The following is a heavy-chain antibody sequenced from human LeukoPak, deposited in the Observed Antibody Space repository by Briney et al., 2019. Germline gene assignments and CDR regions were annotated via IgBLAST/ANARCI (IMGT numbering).Heavy chain of an antibody. CDR1: GYTFTAYY. CDR2: INPNSGGT. CDR3: ARGPIVVVPAATGSRWFDP. V-gene: IGHV1-2*02. D-gene: IGHD2-2*01. J-gene: IGHJ5*02. Sequence: ASVKVSCKTSGYTFTAYYMHWVRQAPGQGLEWMGWINPNSGGTNYAQKFQGRVTMTRDTSITTAYMELSRLRSDDTAVYYCARGPIVVVPAATGSRWFDPWGQGTLVTASS.